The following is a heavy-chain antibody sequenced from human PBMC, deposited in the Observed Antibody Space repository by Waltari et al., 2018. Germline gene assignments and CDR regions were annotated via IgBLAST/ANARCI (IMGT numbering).Heavy chain of an antibody. J-gene: IGHJ5*02. CDR1: GGSIRSSNW. CDR2: IYHSGST. V-gene: IGHV4-4*02. D-gene: IGHD3-3*01. CDR3: ARDFRIFGVVMPFDP. Sequence: QVQLQESGPGLVKPSGTLSLTCAVSGGSIRSSNWWSRVRQPPGQGLEWTGEIYHSGSTNYNPSLKSRVTISVDKSKNQFSLKLSSVTAADTAVYYCARDFRIFGVVMPFDPWGQGTLVTVSS.